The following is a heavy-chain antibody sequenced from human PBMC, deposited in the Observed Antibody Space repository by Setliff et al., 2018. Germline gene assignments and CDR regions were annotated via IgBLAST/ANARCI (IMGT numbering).Heavy chain of an antibody. J-gene: IGHJ4*02. Sequence: GESLKISCKGSGYRFTTYWIAWVRQKPGKGLEWMGIVYPGDSDTQYSPSFQGQVTFSSDKSINTAYLHLSSLRDADTAIYYCVKGTLPYCTGPTCYPLDHWGQGTLVTVSS. CDR2: VYPGDSDT. CDR1: GYRFTTYW. D-gene: IGHD2-8*02. CDR3: VKGTLPYCTGPTCYPLDH. V-gene: IGHV5-51*01.